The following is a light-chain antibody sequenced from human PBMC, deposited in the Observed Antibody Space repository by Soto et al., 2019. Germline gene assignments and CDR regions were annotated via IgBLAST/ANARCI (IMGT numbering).Light chain of an antibody. J-gene: IGLJ2*01. CDR1: SGDVGSCNL. Sequence: QSALTQPASVSGSPGQSITISCTGTSGDVGSCNLVSWYQQHPGKAPKLMIYEVSQRPSGVSNRFSASKSGNTASLTISALQAQDETDYSCCSHAGTSNVVFRGRTKLTLL. CDR2: EVS. CDR3: CSHAGTSNVV. V-gene: IGLV2-23*02.